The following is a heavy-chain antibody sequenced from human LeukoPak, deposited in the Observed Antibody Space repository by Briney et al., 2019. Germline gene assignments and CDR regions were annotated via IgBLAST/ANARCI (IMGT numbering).Heavy chain of an antibody. CDR2: ISSNGSTI. V-gene: IGHV3-48*03. J-gene: IGHJ6*03. Sequence: PGGSLRLSCAASGFTFSSYEMNWVRQAPGKGLEWVSYISSNGSTIYYADSVKGRFTISRDNAKNSLYLQMNSLRAEDTAVYYCARERYGGNSDEYYYMDVWGKGTTVTISS. CDR3: ARERYGGNSDEYYYMDV. CDR1: GFTFSSYE. D-gene: IGHD4-23*01.